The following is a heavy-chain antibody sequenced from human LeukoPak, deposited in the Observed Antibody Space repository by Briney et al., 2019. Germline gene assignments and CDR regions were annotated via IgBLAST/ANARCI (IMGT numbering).Heavy chain of an antibody. Sequence: SETLSLTCTVSGGSISSGDYYWSWIRQPPGKGLEWIGYIYYSGSTYYNPSLKSRVTISVDTSKTQFSLKLSSVTAADTAVYYCAREKGADYYGSGSYSNWFDPWGQGTLVTVSS. CDR3: AREKGADYYGSGSYSNWFDP. V-gene: IGHV4-30-4*01. CDR2: IYYSGST. J-gene: IGHJ5*02. D-gene: IGHD3-10*01. CDR1: GGSISSGDYY.